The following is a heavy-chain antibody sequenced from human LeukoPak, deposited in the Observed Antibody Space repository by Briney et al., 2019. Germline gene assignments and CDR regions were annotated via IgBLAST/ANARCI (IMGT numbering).Heavy chain of an antibody. CDR1: GFTFDDYA. Sequence: PGRSLRLSCAASGFTFDDYAMHWVRQAPGKGLEWVSGISRNSGSIGYADSVKGRFTISRDDAKNSLYLQMNSLRAEDTALYYCAKDSDSSGYYTYYFDYWGQGTLVTVSS. CDR2: ISRNSGSI. D-gene: IGHD3-22*01. V-gene: IGHV3-9*01. CDR3: AKDSDSSGYYTYYFDY. J-gene: IGHJ4*02.